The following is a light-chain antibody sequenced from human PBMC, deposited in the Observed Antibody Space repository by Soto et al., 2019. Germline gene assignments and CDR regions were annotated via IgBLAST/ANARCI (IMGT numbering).Light chain of an antibody. CDR1: QSVSGSY. Sequence: EIVLTQSPGTLSLSPGERATLSCRASQSVSGSYLAWYQQRLGQAPRLLIYGASSGATGIPDRFSGSGSGTDSTLTISRLEPEDFAIYYCQQYGGVPYTFGQGTKVDIK. V-gene: IGKV3-20*01. CDR2: GAS. CDR3: QQYGGVPYT. J-gene: IGKJ2*01.